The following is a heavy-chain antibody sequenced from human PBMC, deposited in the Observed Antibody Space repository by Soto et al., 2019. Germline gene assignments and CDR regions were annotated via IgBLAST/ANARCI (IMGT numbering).Heavy chain of an antibody. V-gene: IGHV4-34*01. J-gene: IGHJ4*02. CDR3: ARRSFRFLEWLLSHAFDY. CDR2: INHSGST. CDR1: GGSFSGYY. D-gene: IGHD3-3*01. Sequence: QVQLQQWGAGLLKPSETLSLTCAVYGGSFSGYYWSWIRQPPGKGLEWIGEINHSGSTNYNPSLKSRVTISVDTSMNQFSLKLSSVTAADTAVYYCARRSFRFLEWLLSHAFDYWGQGTLVTVSS.